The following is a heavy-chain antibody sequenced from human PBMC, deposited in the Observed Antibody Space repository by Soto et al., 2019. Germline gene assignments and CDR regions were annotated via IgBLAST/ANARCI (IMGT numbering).Heavy chain of an antibody. J-gene: IGHJ3*02. CDR2: ISDYGDIT. CDR3: AKDTKSSTTRGTFDI. Sequence: EVQLLESGGDLVQPGGSLRLSCAGSGFTFSSCAMNWVRQAPGKGLEWVSVISDYGDITDYADSVKGRFTISRDNSKNTLYLQMDSLRVEDTAVYFCAKDTKSSTTRGTFDIWGQGTMVTVSS. D-gene: IGHD6-13*01. CDR1: GFTFSSCA. V-gene: IGHV3-23*01.